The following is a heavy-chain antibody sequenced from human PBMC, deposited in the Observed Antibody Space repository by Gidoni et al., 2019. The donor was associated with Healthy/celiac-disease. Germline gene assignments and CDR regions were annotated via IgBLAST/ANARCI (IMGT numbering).Heavy chain of an antibody. J-gene: IGHJ3*02. V-gene: IGHV1-69*04. Sequence: QVQLVQSGAEVKKPGSSVKVSCQASGGTFSSYAISWVRQAPGQGLEWMGRIIPILGIANYAQKFQGRVTITADKSTSTAYMELSSLRSEDTAVYYCARQGVELVPAAFDIWGQGTMVTVSS. CDR1: GGTFSSYA. CDR2: IIPILGIA. D-gene: IGHD1-1*01. CDR3: ARQGVELVPAAFDI.